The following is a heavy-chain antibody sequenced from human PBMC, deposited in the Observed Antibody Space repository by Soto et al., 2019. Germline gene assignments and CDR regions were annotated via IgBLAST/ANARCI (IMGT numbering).Heavy chain of an antibody. D-gene: IGHD6-13*01. CDR3: AREVPPLAAAGTGYFDY. CDR1: GGTFSSYA. V-gene: IGHV1-69*13. J-gene: IGHJ4*02. CDR2: IIPIFGTA. Sequence: SVKVSCKASGGTFSSYAISWVRQAPGQGLEWMGGIIPIFGTANYAQKFQGRVTITADESTSTAYMELSSLRSEDTAVYYCAREVPPLAAAGTGYFDYWGQGTLVTVSS.